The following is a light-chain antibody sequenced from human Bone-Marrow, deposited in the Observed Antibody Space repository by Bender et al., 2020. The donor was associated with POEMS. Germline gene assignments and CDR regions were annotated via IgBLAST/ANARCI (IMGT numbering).Light chain of an antibody. CDR2: EDN. Sequence: QSALTQPASVSGSPGQSITISCTGTSNLVSWYQQHPGKAPRVMIYEDNKRPSGVSDRFSGSKSGNTASLTISGLQAEDEADDYCSSYTSGTTFVFGSGTKVTVL. CDR1: SNL. J-gene: IGLJ1*01. CDR3: SSYTSGTTFV. V-gene: IGLV2-23*01.